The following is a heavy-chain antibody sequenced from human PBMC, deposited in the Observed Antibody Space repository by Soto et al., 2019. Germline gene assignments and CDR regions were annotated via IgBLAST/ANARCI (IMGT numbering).Heavy chain of an antibody. D-gene: IGHD3-3*01. CDR1: GYSFTASYW. CDR2: VYPRDSDT. CDR3: ARFGSLYYGMDV. V-gene: IGHV5-51*01. Sequence: AGESLKISCKGSGYSFTASYWIGWVRQMPGKGLEWMGIVYPRDSDTRYSPSFQGQVTISADKSINTAYLQWSSLKASDTAMYYCARFGSLYYGMDVWGQGTTVTVSS. J-gene: IGHJ6*02.